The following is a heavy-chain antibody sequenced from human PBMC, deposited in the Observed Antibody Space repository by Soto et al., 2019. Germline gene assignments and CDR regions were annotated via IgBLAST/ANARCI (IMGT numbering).Heavy chain of an antibody. D-gene: IGHD3-3*02. V-gene: IGHV4-31*03. CDR3: ARALIFGVVIAFDY. Sequence: PSETLSLTCTVSGGSISSGGYYWSWIRQHPGKGLEWIGYIYYSGSTYYNPSLKSRVTISVDTSKNQFSLKLSSVTAADTAVYYCARALIFGVVIAFDYWGQGTLVTVSS. CDR2: IYYSGST. CDR1: GGSISSGGYY. J-gene: IGHJ4*02.